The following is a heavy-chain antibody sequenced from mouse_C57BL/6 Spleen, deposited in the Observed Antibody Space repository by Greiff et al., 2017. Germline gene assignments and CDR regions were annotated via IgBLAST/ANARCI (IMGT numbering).Heavy chain of an antibody. J-gene: IGHJ3*01. CDR1: GYSITSGYY. Sequence: EVQLQESGPGLVKPSQSLSLTCSVTGYSITSGYYWSWIRQFPGNKLEWMGYISYDGNNNYNPSLKNRISITRDTSKNQFFLKLNSVTTEDKATYYCERVDGYDGAWFAYWGQGTLVTVSA. D-gene: IGHD2-2*01. CDR3: ERVDGYDGAWFAY. V-gene: IGHV3-6*01. CDR2: ISYDGNN.